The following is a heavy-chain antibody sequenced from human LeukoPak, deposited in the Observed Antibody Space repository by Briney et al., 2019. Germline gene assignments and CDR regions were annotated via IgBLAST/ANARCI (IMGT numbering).Heavy chain of an antibody. Sequence: ASVKVSFKASGGTFSSYAFSWVRQPPGQGLEWMGGIIPIFGTANYAQKFQGRVTITADESTSTAFMELSSLRSEDTAVYYCARGVRNSGSYYVDYWGQGTLVTVSS. CDR3: ARGVRNSGSYYVDY. CDR1: GGTFSSYA. J-gene: IGHJ4*02. V-gene: IGHV1-69*13. D-gene: IGHD1-26*01. CDR2: IIPIFGTA.